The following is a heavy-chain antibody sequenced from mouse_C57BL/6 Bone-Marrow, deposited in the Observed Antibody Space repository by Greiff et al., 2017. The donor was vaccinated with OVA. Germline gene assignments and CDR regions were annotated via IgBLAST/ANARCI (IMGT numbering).Heavy chain of an antibody. Sequence: VQLQQSGAELVRPGASVKLSCKASGYTFTDYYINWVKQRPGQGLEWIARIYPGSGNTYYNEKFKGKATLTAEKSSSTAYMQLSRLTSEDSAVYVCARSGGYYADGWGQGTTLTVSS. V-gene: IGHV1-76*01. CDR2: IYPGSGNT. J-gene: IGHJ2*01. D-gene: IGHD2-3*01. CDR3: ARSGGYYADG. CDR1: GYTFTDYY.